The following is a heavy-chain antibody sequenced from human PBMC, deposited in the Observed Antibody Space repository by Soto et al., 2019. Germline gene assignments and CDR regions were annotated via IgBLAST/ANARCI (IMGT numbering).Heavy chain of an antibody. J-gene: IGHJ4*02. CDR1: GFSFSSHI. D-gene: IGHD4-17*01. V-gene: IGHV3-48*01. CDR3: LNGDYY. Sequence: EEQLVESGGGLVQPGGSLRLSCAASGFSFSSHIMYWVRQAPGKGLEWVSSINSGSTTIYYADSVQGRFTISRDNAKNSLYLQMNSLRADDTAVYYCLNGDYYVGQGTLVTGSS. CDR2: INSGSTTI.